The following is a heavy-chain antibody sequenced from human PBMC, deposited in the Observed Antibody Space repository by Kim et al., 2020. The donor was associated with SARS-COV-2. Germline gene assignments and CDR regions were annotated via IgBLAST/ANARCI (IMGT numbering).Heavy chain of an antibody. J-gene: IGHJ5*02. V-gene: IGHV4-4*02. Sequence: SETLSLTCAVSGGSISSSNWWSWVRQPPGKGLEWIGEIYHSGSTNYNPSLKSRVTISVDKSKNQFSLKLSSVTAADTAVYYCASGCRGSGNTPERRNWFDPWGQGTLVTVSS. D-gene: IGHD3-10*01. CDR1: GGSISSSNW. CDR2: IYHSGST. CDR3: ASGCRGSGNTPERRNWFDP.